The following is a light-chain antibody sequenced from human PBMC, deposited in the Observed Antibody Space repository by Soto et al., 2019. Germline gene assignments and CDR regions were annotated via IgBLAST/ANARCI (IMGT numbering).Light chain of an antibody. CDR1: SSDVGSSNF. Sequence: QSALTQPASVSGSPGQSITISCIGSSSDVGSSNFVSWYQQHPGKAPQFMIYEVNKRPPGISNRFSGSKSGNTASLTISGLQPEDEADYYCCSYAGTASFVFGGGTKVTVL. J-gene: IGLJ2*01. CDR3: CSYAGTASFV. V-gene: IGLV2-23*02. CDR2: EVN.